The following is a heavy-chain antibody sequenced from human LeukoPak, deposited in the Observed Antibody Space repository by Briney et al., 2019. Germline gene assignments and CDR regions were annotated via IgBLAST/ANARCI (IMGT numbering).Heavy chain of an antibody. CDR1: GFTFSSYA. J-gene: IGHJ4*02. CDR3: ARDRTPWELYLDY. CDR2: IYSGGST. V-gene: IGHV3-66*02. D-gene: IGHD1-26*01. Sequence: GGSLRLSCAASGFTFSSYAMTWVRQAPGKGLEWVSVIYSGGSTYYADSVKGRFTISRDNSKNTLYLQMNSLRAEDTAVYYCARDRTPWELYLDYWGQGTLVTVSS.